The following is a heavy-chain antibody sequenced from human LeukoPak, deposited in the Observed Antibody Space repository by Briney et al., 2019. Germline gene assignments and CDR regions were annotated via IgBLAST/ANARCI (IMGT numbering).Heavy chain of an antibody. J-gene: IGHJ4*02. CDR1: GGSFSGYY. D-gene: IGHD3-22*01. CDR3: ARLMYYYDSSGYYLDY. CDR2: INHSGST. V-gene: IGHV4-34*01. Sequence: SETLSLTCAVYGGSFSGYYWSWIRQPPGKGLEWIGEINHSGSTNYNPSLKSRVTISVGTSKNQFSLKLSSVTAADTAVYYCARLMYYYDSSGYYLDYWGQGTLVTVSS.